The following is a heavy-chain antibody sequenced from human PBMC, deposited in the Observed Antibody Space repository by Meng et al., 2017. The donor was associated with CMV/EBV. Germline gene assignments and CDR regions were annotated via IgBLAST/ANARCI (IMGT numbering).Heavy chain of an antibody. CDR2: IYSGGSST. D-gene: IGHD5-18*01. Sequence: ESLKISCAASGFTFSSYAMGWVRQAPGKGLEWVSVIYSGGSSTYYADSVKGRFTISRDKSKNTLYLQMNSLRAEDTAVYYCAKGGEGYSYGYDYWGQGTLVTVSS. CDR3: AKGGEGYSYGYDY. J-gene: IGHJ4*02. V-gene: IGHV3-23*03. CDR1: GFTFSSYA.